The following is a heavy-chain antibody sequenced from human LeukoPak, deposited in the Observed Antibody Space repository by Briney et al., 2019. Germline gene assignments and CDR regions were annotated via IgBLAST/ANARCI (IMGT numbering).Heavy chain of an antibody. Sequence: PGGSLRLSCAASGFTFRSYGMHWVRQAPGKGLEWVTFIRYDGSNKYYTDSVKGRFTISRDNSKNTLYLQMNSLRTEDTAVYYCARDRGIADRPRWLDFWGQGILVTVSS. J-gene: IGHJ5*01. D-gene: IGHD6-6*01. CDR2: IRYDGSNK. V-gene: IGHV3-30*02. CDR1: GFTFRSYG. CDR3: ARDRGIADRPRWLDF.